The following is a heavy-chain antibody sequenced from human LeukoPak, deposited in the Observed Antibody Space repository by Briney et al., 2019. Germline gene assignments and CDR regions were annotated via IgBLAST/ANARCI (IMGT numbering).Heavy chain of an antibody. J-gene: IGHJ4*02. D-gene: IGHD3-22*01. Sequence: GGSLRLSCAASGLTFSSYAMSWVRQAPGKGLEWVSVISGSGDSTYYADSVKGRFTISRDNSKNSLYLQMNSLRAEDTAVYYCAIGDSSGYYNYWGQGTLVTVSS. CDR3: AIGDSSGYYNY. CDR2: ISGSGDST. CDR1: GLTFSSYA. V-gene: IGHV3-23*01.